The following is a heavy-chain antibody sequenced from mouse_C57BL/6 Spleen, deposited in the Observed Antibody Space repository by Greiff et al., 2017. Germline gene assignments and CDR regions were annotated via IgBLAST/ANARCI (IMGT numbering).Heavy chain of an antibody. D-gene: IGHD4-1*02. CDR2: IYPRSGNT. CDR3: ASPSTGSFAY. CDR1: GYTFTSYG. Sequence: QVQLQQSGAELARPGASVKLSCKASGYTFTSYGISWVKQRTGQGLEWIGEIYPRSGNTYYNEKFKGKATLTADKSSSTAYMELRSLTSEDSAVYFCASPSTGSFAYWGQGTLVTVSA. J-gene: IGHJ3*01. V-gene: IGHV1-81*01.